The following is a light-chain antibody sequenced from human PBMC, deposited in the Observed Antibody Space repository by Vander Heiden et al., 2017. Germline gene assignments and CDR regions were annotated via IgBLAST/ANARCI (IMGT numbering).Light chain of an antibody. CDR2: DNN. J-gene: IGLJ3*02. V-gene: IGLV1-51*01. Sequence: QSVLTQPPSVSASQGQKVTISCSGSSSNIGNNYVSWYQQFQGTTPKLLIYDNNKRPSGIPDRFSGSKSGTSATLGITGLQTGDEADYYCSTWDTSLSSVVFGGGTKVTVL. CDR1: SSNIGNNY. CDR3: STWDTSLSSVV.